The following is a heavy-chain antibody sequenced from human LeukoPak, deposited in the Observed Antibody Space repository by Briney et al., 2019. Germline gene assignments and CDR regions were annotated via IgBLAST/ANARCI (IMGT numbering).Heavy chain of an antibody. CDR1: GFTFISYT. D-gene: IGHD3-22*01. CDR3: ARDGSSGFLG. V-gene: IGHV3-30*04. CDR2: TSSDGDK. Sequence: GGSLRLSCAASGFTFISYTMHWVRQAPGKGLEWVALTSSDGDKYFADSVKGRFTISRDNAKNTLYLQMNSLRAEDTAVYYCARDGSSGFLGWGQGTLVTVSS. J-gene: IGHJ4*02.